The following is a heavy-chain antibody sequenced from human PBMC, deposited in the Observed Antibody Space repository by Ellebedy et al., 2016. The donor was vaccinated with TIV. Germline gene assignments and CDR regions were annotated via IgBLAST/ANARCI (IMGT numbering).Heavy chain of an antibody. Sequence: GESLKISCAASGVTFSNYAMSWVRQAPGKGLEWVSAITGIGTSTYYADSVKGRFTISRDNSKNTLSLQMNSLRADDTAIYYCAKPMGPGGRFDAFDIWGQGTLVTVSS. V-gene: IGHV3-23*01. CDR3: AKPMGPGGRFDAFDI. CDR1: GVTFSNYA. D-gene: IGHD3-16*01. CDR2: ITGIGTST. J-gene: IGHJ3*02.